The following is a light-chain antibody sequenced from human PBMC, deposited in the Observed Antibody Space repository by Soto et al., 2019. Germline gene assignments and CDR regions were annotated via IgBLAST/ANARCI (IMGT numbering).Light chain of an antibody. V-gene: IGKV3-11*01. CDR3: QQRSNWPPWT. J-gene: IGKJ1*01. Sequence: EIVLTQSPATLSLSPGDRATLSCRASQSVRSYLAWYQQKPGQAPRLLIYDASNRATGIPARFSGSGSGTDFTLTISSLEPEDFAVYYCQQRSNWPPWTFGQGTKVEIK. CDR1: QSVRSY. CDR2: DAS.